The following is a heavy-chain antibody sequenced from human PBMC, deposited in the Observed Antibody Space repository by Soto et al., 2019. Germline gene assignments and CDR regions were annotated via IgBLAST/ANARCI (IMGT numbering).Heavy chain of an antibody. V-gene: IGHV3-23*01. CDR3: AKVVCTSNCNDY. D-gene: IGHD2-2*01. Sequence: EVQLLESGGGLIHPGGSLRLSCIASGFTFSTFAMSWVRQAPGKGLEWVSSISGGGGTTNYADSVKGRFTISRDNTKNTLYLQMNSLRAEDTAIYYCAKVVCTSNCNDYWGQGTLLTVSS. J-gene: IGHJ4*02. CDR2: ISGGGGTT. CDR1: GFTFSTFA.